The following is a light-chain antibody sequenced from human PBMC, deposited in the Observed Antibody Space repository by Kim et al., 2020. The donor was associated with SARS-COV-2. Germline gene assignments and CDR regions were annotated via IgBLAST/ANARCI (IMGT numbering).Light chain of an antibody. V-gene: IGKV3-15*01. CDR2: GTS. J-gene: IGKJ2*01. Sequence: PATLSASPGDRATLSCRASQSVRSNLAWYQQKHGQAPRLLIYGTSTRAIGIPARFSGSGSGTEFTLTISSLQSEDFAVYYCQQFYTFGQGTKLEI. CDR3: QQFYT. CDR1: QSVRSN.